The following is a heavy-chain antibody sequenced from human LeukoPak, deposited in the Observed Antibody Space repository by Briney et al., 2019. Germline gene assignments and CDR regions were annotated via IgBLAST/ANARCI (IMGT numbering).Heavy chain of an antibody. CDR2: INHSGST. D-gene: IGHD5-24*01. Sequence: SETLSLTCAVYGGSFSGYYWSWIRQPPGKGLECIGEINHSGSTNYNPSLKSRVTISVDTSKNQFSLKLSSVTAADTAVYYCARVTTWLQYYYYYGMDVWGQGTTVTVSS. V-gene: IGHV4-34*01. J-gene: IGHJ6*02. CDR1: GGSFSGYY. CDR3: ARVTTWLQYYYYYGMDV.